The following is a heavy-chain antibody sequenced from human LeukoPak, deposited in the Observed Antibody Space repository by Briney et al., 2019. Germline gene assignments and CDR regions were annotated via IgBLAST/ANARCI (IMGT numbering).Heavy chain of an antibody. V-gene: IGHV4-59*08. CDR3: ARQRVNKWNNLWSFDY. J-gene: IGHJ4*02. Sequence: SETLSLTCTVSGGSISSYYWSWIRQPPGKGLEWIGYIYYTGSTNYNPSLKSRVTITLDTSKNQFSLKLSSMTAADTAVYYCARQRVNKWNNLWSFDYWGQGTLVTVSS. D-gene: IGHD1/OR15-1a*01. CDR1: GGSISSYY. CDR2: IYYTGST.